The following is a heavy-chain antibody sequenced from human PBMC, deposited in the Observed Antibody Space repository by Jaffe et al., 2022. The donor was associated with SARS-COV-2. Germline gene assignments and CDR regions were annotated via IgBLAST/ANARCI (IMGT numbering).Heavy chain of an antibody. J-gene: IGHJ4*02. CDR1: GYTFTSYY. D-gene: IGHD2-21*02. V-gene: IGHV1-46*04. Sequence: QVQLVQSGAEVKKPGASVKVSCKASGYTFTSYYMHWVRQAPGQGLEWMGIINPSGGSTSYAQKLQGRVTMTRDTSTSTVYMELSSLRSEDTAVYYCARSTGHIVVVTAYFDYWGQGTLVTVSS. CDR3: ARSTGHIVVVTAYFDY. CDR2: INPSGGST.